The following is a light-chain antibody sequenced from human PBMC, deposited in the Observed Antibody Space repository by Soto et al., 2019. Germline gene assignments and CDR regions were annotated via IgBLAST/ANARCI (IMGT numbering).Light chain of an antibody. CDR1: QRVDSY. CDR2: DAS. CDR3: QQHSNRLT. Sequence: PGARATLSCRASQRVDSYLAWYQQKPGQAPRLLIFDASNRATGIPARFSGSGSGTDFTLTISSLEPEDFAVYYCQQHSNRLTFGGGTKVEI. V-gene: IGKV3-11*01. J-gene: IGKJ4*01.